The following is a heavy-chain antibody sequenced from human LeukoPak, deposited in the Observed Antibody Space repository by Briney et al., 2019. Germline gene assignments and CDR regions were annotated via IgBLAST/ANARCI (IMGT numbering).Heavy chain of an antibody. CDR2: IYTSGST. D-gene: IGHD6-6*01. CDR1: GGSISSGSYY. Sequence: PSQTLSLTCTVSGGSISSGSYYWSWIRQPAGKGLEWIGRIYTSGSTNYNPSLKSRVTISVDTSKNQFSLKLSSVTAADTAVYYCAGAPIIAALYYYYYMDVWGKGTTVTVSS. CDR3: AGAPIIAALYYYYYMDV. J-gene: IGHJ6*03. V-gene: IGHV4-61*02.